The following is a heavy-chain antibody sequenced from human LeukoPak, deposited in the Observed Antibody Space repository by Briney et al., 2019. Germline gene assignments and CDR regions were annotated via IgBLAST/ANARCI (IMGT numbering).Heavy chain of an antibody. CDR1: GLTFSSYA. CDR2: IRGSGGTT. Sequence: GGSLRLSCAAPGLTFSSYAMSWVRQAPGKGLRGVSGIRGSGGTTFYADSVKGRFTISRDNSKNTLYLQMSSLRAEDTAVYYCAKRRDSSGYYYFDYWGQGTLVTVSS. V-gene: IGHV3-23*01. CDR3: AKRRDSSGYYYFDY. D-gene: IGHD3-22*01. J-gene: IGHJ4*02.